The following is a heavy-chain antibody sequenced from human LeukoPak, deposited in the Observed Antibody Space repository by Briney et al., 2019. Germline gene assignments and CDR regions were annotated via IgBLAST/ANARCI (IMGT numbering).Heavy chain of an antibody. J-gene: IGHJ4*02. CDR3: ARSHSGSYSGSGY. V-gene: IGHV4-59*01. D-gene: IGHD1-26*01. Sequence: SETLSLTCTVSGGSISSYYWSWIRQPPGKGLEWIGYIYYSGSTNYNPSLKSRVTISVDTSKNQFSLKLSSVTAADTAVYYCARSHSGSYSGSGYWGQGTLVTVSS. CDR1: GGSISSYY. CDR2: IYYSGST.